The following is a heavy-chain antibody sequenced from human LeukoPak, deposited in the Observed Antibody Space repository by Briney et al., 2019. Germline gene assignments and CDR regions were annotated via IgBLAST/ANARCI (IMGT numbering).Heavy chain of an antibody. Sequence: SQTLSLTCAISGDSVSSNSPTWNWIRQSPSRGLEWLGRTYYRSKWYNDYAVSVKSRISINPDTSKNQFSLQLNSVTPEDTAVYYCARGSPSSSWYFDYWGQGTLVTVPS. V-gene: IGHV6-1*01. CDR3: ARGSPSSSWYFDY. CDR1: GDSVSSNSPT. CDR2: TYYRSKWYN. J-gene: IGHJ4*02. D-gene: IGHD6-13*01.